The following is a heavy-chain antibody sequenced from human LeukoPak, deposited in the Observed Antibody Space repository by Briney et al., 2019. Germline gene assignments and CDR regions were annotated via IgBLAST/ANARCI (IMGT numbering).Heavy chain of an antibody. CDR2: ISWNSGSI. V-gene: IGHV3-9*01. CDR1: GFTFDDYA. D-gene: IGHD1-26*01. J-gene: IGHJ4*02. CDR3: AKDPGYSGSYYYFDY. Sequence: GRSLRLSCAASGFTFDDYAMHWVRHAPGKGLEWGSGISWNSGSIGYADSVKGRFTISRDNAKNSLYLQMNSLRAEDTDLYYCAKDPGYSGSYYYFDYWGQGTLVTVSS.